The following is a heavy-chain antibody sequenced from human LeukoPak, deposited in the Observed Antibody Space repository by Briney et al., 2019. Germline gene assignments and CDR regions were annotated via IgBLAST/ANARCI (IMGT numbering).Heavy chain of an antibody. J-gene: IGHJ2*01. CDR2: TSYSGST. CDR1: GGSISSYY. D-gene: IGHD3-9*01. CDR3: GRRTSYDTLTGYTYWYFDL. Sequence: SETLSLTCTVSGGSISSYYWRWIRQPPGRGLEWIGYTSYSGSTDYNPSLRSRVTLSVDTSKNQLSLKLSSVTAADTAVYYCGRRTSYDTLTGYTYWYFDLWGRGTLVTVSS. V-gene: IGHV4-59*01.